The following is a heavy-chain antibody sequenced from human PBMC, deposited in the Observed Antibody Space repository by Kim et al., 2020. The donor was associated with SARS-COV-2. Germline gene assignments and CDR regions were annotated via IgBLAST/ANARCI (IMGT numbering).Heavy chain of an antibody. V-gene: IGHV7-4-1*02. J-gene: IGHJ6*04. CDR1: GYTFTNYA. CDR3: SRGHGSGWATYPYGMDV. CDR2: INTSTGNP. D-gene: IGHD6-19*01. Sequence: ASVKVSCKASGYTFTNYAMNWVRQALGQGPEWMGWINTSTGNPTYAQGFAGRFVFSLDTSVSTAYLQISSLQAEDSAVYYCSRGHGSGWATYPYGMDVWGEGTTVTVSS.